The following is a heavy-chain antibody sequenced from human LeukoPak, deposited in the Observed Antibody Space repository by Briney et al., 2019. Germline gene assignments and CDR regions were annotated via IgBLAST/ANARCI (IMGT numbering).Heavy chain of an antibody. Sequence: SETLSLTCTVSGGSISSYYWSWIRQPPGKGLEWIGYIYYSGSTNYNPSLKSRVTISEDTSKNQFSLKLSSVTAADTAVYYCARDKDSSSSDGYWGQGTLVTVSS. D-gene: IGHD6-6*01. CDR1: GGSISSYY. V-gene: IGHV4-59*01. CDR2: IYYSGST. J-gene: IGHJ4*02. CDR3: ARDKDSSSSDGY.